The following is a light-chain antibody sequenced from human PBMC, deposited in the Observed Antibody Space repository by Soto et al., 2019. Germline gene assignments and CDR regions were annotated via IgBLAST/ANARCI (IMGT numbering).Light chain of an antibody. V-gene: IGKV3-15*01. CDR2: GAS. CDR3: QQYNNWRPFT. Sequence: EIVMTQSPATLSVSPGERATLSCRASQSVSSSLAWYQQKPGQAPRLVIYGASTRATGIPARFSGSGSGKEFTLTISSLQSEDFAVYYCQQYNNWRPFTFGGGTKVEIK. J-gene: IGKJ4*01. CDR1: QSVSSS.